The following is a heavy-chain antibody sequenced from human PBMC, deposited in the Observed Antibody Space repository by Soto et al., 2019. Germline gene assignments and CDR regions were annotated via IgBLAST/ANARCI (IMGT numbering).Heavy chain of an antibody. CDR2: INPNSGGT. V-gene: IGHV1-2*04. CDR1: GYTFTGYY. J-gene: IGHJ6*02. D-gene: IGHD3-3*01. CDR3: ARAGYYDFWSGYLNEPGGGYGMDV. Sequence: ASVRVSCKASGYTFTGYYMHWVRQAPGQGLEWMGWINPNSGGTNYAQKFQGWVTMTRDTSISTAYMELSRLRSDDTAVYYCARAGYYDFWSGYLNEPGGGYGMDVWGQGTTVTVSS.